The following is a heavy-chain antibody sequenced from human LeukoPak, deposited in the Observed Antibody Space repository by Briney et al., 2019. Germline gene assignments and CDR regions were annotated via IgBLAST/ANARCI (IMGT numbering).Heavy chain of an antibody. CDR1: GFTFSSYS. CDR3: ARDLTTVVIGEFDY. CDR2: ISSSSSYI. J-gene: IGHJ4*02. Sequence: GGSLRLPCAASGFTFSSYSMNWVRQAPGKGLEWVSSISSSSSYIYYADSVKGRFTISRDNAKNSLYLQMNSLRAEDTAVYYCARDLTTVVIGEFDYWGQGTLVTVSS. V-gene: IGHV3-21*01. D-gene: IGHD4-23*01.